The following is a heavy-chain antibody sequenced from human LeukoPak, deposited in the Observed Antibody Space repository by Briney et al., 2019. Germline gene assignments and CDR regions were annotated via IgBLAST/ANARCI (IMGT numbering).Heavy chain of an antibody. CDR3: ARSLTGDLDWFDP. CDR1: GFTFSSDS. V-gene: IGHV3-21*01. Sequence: PGGSLRLSCAASGFTFSSDSMNWVRQAPGKGLEWVSSISSNSRSIYYADSVKGRFTVSRDNAENSLYLQMTSLSAADTAVYYCARSLTGDLDWFDPWGRGTLVAVSS. CDR2: ISSNSRSI. D-gene: IGHD7-27*01. J-gene: IGHJ5*02.